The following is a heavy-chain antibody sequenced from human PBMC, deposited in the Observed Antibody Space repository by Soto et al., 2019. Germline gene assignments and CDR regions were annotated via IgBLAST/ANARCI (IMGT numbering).Heavy chain of an antibody. CDR2: IYYSGST. V-gene: IGHV4-39*01. J-gene: IGHJ4*02. CDR3: ARFRLAPRYYIDY. D-gene: IGHD3-10*01. CDR1: GGSIDSSSYH. Sequence: PSDTLSLSCTVSGGSIDSSSYHWAWIRQPPVKGLEWIGSIYYSGSTYYNPSLKSRVTISVDTSKNQFSLKLSSVTAADTAVYYCARFRLAPRYYIDYWGQGTLVTVSS.